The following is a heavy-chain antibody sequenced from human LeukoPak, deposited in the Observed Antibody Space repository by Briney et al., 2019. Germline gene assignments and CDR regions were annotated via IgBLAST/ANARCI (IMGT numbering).Heavy chain of an antibody. J-gene: IGHJ5*02. D-gene: IGHD6-13*01. V-gene: IGHV4-4*07. CDR2: IYNSESI. CDR1: GGSINGYY. CDR3: ARDRSSSYTRDWFDP. Sequence: SETLSLTCTVSGGSINGYYWSWIRQPAGKGLEWIGRIYNSESINYNPSLKSRVTVSIDTSKNQFSLKLKSVTAADTAVYYCARDRSSSYTRDWFDPWGQGALVTVSS.